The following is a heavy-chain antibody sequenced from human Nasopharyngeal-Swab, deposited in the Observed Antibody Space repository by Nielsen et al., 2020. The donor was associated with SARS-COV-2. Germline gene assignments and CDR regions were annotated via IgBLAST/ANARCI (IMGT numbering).Heavy chain of an antibody. J-gene: IGHJ4*02. CDR2: IYYSGST. V-gene: IGHV4-39*01. CDR3: ASLNVDSAMVPDY. D-gene: IGHD5-18*01. Sequence: WVRQPPGKGLGWIGSIYYSGSTYYNPSLKSRVTISVDTSKNQFSLKLSSVTAADTAVYYCASLNVDSAMVPDYWGQGTLVTVSS.